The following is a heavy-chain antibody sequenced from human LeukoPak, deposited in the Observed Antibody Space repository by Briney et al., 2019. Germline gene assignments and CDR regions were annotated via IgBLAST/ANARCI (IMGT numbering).Heavy chain of an antibody. D-gene: IGHD2-8*01. J-gene: IGHJ4*02. Sequence: SETLSLTCAVYGGSFSGYYWSWIRQPPGKGLEWIGEINHSGSTNYNPSLKIRVTISVDTSKTQFPLKLSSVTAANPAVYYCATGLYLFKYYFDYWGQGTLVTVSS. CDR2: INHSGST. CDR3: ATGLYLFKYYFDY. CDR1: GGSFSGYY. V-gene: IGHV4-34*01.